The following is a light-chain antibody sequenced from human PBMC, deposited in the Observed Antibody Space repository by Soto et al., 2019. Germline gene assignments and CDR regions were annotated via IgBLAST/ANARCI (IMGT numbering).Light chain of an antibody. CDR1: QSVLYSSNNKNY. J-gene: IGKJ2*01. CDR3: QQYYSTPYT. V-gene: IGKV4-1*01. Sequence: DIVMTQSPDSLAVSLGERATINCKSSQSVLYSSNNKNYLAWYQQKPGQPPKLLIYWASTRESGVPDPFSGRGSWTDFTLTISSLEAEDVAVYYFQQYYSTPYTFGQGTKVEIK. CDR2: WAS.